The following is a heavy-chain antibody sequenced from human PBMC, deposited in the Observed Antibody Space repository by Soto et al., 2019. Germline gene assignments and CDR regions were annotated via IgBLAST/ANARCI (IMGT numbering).Heavy chain of an antibody. J-gene: IGHJ6*02. D-gene: IGHD6-13*01. CDR2: ISGSGGST. CDR3: ATPVWEQLRLKPSLGAGFYYYYGMDV. Sequence: GGSLRLSCAASGFTFSSYAMSWVRQAPGKGLEWVSAISGSGGSTYYADSVKGRFTISRDNSKNTLYLQMNSLRAEDTAVYYCATPVWEQLRLKPSLGAGFYYYYGMDVWGQGTTVTVSS. CDR1: GFTFSSYA. V-gene: IGHV3-23*01.